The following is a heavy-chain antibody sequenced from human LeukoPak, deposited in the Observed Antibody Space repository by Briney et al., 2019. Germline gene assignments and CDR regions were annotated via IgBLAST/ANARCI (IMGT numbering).Heavy chain of an antibody. CDR3: AKGGGGGNGWYLFH. D-gene: IGHD6-19*01. J-gene: IGHJ4*02. V-gene: IGHV3-43*02. CDR1: GFSFDDYA. Sequence: GGSLRLSCVGSGFSFDDYAMHWVRQVPGKGMEWVSLITADGRNTYYANFVKGRFTISRDNRKNSLYLQMNSLTVDDTAKYYCAKGGGGGNGWYLFHWGQGALVTVSS. CDR2: ITADGRNT.